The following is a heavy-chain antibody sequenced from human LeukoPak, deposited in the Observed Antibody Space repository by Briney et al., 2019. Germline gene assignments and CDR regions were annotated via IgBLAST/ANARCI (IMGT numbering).Heavy chain of an antibody. D-gene: IGHD3-10*01. CDR1: GGSISSSSYY. V-gene: IGHV4-39*01. CDR3: ARHPKLLWFGE. CDR2: IYYSGNT. J-gene: IGHJ4*02. Sequence: PSETLSLTCTVSGGSISSSSYYWGWIRQPPGKGLEWIGSIYYSGNTYYNPSLKSRVTISVDTSKNQFSLKLSSVTAADTAVYYCARHPKLLWFGEWGQGTLVTVSS.